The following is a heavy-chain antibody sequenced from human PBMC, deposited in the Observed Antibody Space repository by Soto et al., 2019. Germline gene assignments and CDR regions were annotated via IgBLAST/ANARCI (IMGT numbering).Heavy chain of an antibody. Sequence: QVQLVXSGGGVVQPGRSLXLSCAASGFTFSSYGMHWVRQAPGKGLEWVAVIWYDGSNKYYADSVKGRFTXXXDXSKXXXXXXXXXXXXXXXXXXYXAXGPXYDYXWGGXXDVWGKGTTVTVSS. D-gene: IGHD3-16*01. CDR2: IWYDGSNK. V-gene: IGHV3-33*01. CDR3: AXGPXYDYXWGGXXDV. J-gene: IGHJ6*04. CDR1: GFTFSSYG.